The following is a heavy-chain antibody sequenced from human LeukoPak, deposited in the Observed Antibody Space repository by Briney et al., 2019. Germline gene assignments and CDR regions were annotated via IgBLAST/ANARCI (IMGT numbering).Heavy chain of an antibody. CDR1: GFTFSSYD. Sequence: GGSLRLSCAASGFTFSSYDMSWVRQTPGKGLDWVSTVSNTGGSTYYADSVKGRFTVSRDNSKNTLYLQMNSLRAEDTAVYYCARYCTTTACYTRYFDLWGRGTLVTVSS. J-gene: IGHJ2*01. CDR3: ARYCTTTACYTRYFDL. D-gene: IGHD2-2*02. V-gene: IGHV3-23*01. CDR2: VSNTGGST.